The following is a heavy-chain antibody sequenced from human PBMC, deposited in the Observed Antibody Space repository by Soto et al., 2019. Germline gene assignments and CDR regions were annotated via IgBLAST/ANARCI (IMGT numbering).Heavy chain of an antibody. D-gene: IGHD2-15*01. CDR2: INGDGIST. Sequence: EVQLVESGGDLVQPGGSLRLSRAASGFTFSSYWMHWVRQDPEKGLVWVSRINGDGISTSYADSVKGRFTISRDNAKDTLYLHMNSLGAEDTAVYYCARISQGTYCRGGNCYSDYWGQGTLVTVSS. V-gene: IGHV3-74*01. CDR3: ARISQGTYCRGGNCYSDY. J-gene: IGHJ4*02. CDR1: GFTFSSYW.